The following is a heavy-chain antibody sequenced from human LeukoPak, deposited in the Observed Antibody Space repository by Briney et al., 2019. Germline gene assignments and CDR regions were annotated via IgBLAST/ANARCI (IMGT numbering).Heavy chain of an antibody. CDR1: GYTLTSYD. Sequence: GASVTVSCKASGYTLTSYDINWVRHATGQGIEWMGWMNPNSGNTGYAQKFQGRVTMTRNTSISTAYMELSSLRSEDTAVYYCARVFWSGYYSDWFDPWGQGTLVTVSS. V-gene: IGHV1-8*01. CDR3: ARVFWSGYYSDWFDP. D-gene: IGHD3-3*01. CDR2: MNPNSGNT. J-gene: IGHJ5*02.